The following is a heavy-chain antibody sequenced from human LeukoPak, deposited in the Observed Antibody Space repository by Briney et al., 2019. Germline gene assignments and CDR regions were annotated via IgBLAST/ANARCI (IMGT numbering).Heavy chain of an antibody. D-gene: IGHD6-13*01. CDR2: IYSGGST. Sequence: GGSLRLSCAASGFTVSSNYMSWVRQAPGKGLEWVSVIYSGGSTDYADSVKGRFTISRDNSKKTVYLQMNSLRAEDTAVYYCTPLAVAGAETFDYWGQGTLVTVSS. CDR3: TPLAVAGAETFDY. CDR1: GFTVSSNY. V-gene: IGHV3-66*01. J-gene: IGHJ4*02.